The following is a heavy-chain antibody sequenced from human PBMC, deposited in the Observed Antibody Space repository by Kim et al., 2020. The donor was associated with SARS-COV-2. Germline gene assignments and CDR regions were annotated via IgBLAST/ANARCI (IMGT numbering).Heavy chain of an antibody. CDR3: ARDEVEQQLVDASYFDY. J-gene: IGHJ4*02. Sequence: GGSLRLSCAASGFTFSSYSMNWVRQAPGKGLEWVSYISSSSSYIYYADSVKGRFTISRDNAKNSLYLQLNSLRAEDTAVYYCARDEVEQQLVDASYFDYWGQGTLVTASS. V-gene: IGHV3-21*01. CDR2: ISSSSSYI. D-gene: IGHD6-13*01. CDR1: GFTFSSYS.